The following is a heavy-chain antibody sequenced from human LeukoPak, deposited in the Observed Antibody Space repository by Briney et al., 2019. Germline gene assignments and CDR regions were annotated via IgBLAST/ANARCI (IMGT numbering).Heavy chain of an antibody. J-gene: IGHJ6*02. D-gene: IGHD2-15*01. Sequence: GSSVKVSCKASGGTFSSYAISWVRQAPGQGLEWMGGIIPIFGTANYAQKFQGRVTITADESTSTAYMELSSLRSEDTAVYYCAREGNTYCSGGSCLTGGMDVWGQGTTVTVSS. V-gene: IGHV1-69*01. CDR1: GGTFSSYA. CDR3: AREGNTYCSGGSCLTGGMDV. CDR2: IIPIFGTA.